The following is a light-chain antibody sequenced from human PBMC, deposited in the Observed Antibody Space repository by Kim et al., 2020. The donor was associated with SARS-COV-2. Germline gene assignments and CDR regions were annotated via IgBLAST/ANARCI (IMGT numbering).Light chain of an antibody. Sequence: SPGERATISCRASQSVSSSYLAWYQQKPGQAPRVLIYGASSRATGIPDRFSGSGSGTDFTLTSSRLEPEDFAVYYCQQYGSSQWTFGQGTKVDIK. V-gene: IGKV3-20*01. J-gene: IGKJ1*01. CDR3: QQYGSSQWT. CDR1: QSVSSSY. CDR2: GAS.